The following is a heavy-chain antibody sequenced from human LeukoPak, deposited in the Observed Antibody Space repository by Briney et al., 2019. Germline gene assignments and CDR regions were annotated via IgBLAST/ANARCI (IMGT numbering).Heavy chain of an antibody. Sequence: ASVKVSCKASGYTFTSYYIHWVRQAPGQGLEWMGIINPSGGSTSYAQKFQGRVTMTRDTSTSTAYMELRSLRSDDTAVYYCAKDPTLEAARFYHYYGMDVWGQGTTVTVSS. J-gene: IGHJ6*02. CDR2: INPSGGST. V-gene: IGHV1-46*01. CDR1: GYTFTSYY. D-gene: IGHD6-6*01. CDR3: AKDPTLEAARFYHYYGMDV.